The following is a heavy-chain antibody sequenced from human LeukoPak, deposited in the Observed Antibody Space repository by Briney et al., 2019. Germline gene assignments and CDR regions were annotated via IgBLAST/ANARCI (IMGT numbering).Heavy chain of an antibody. D-gene: IGHD3-3*01. CDR2: IYYSGST. Sequence: SETLSLTCTVSGGSISSSSYYWGWIRQPPGKGLEWIGSIYYSGSTYYNPSLKSRVTISVDTSKNQFSLKLSSVTAADTAVYYCARPYYDFWSGYSHDAFDIWGQGTMVTVSS. V-gene: IGHV4-39*01. J-gene: IGHJ3*02. CDR3: ARPYYDFWSGYSHDAFDI. CDR1: GGSISSSSYY.